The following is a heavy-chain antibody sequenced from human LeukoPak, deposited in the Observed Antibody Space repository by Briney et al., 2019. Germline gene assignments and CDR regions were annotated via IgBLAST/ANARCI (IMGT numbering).Heavy chain of an antibody. CDR3: AKAEGQLVANDAFDI. V-gene: IGHV3-23*01. D-gene: IGHD6-6*01. J-gene: IGHJ3*02. Sequence: GGSLRLSCAASGFTFSSYAMSWVRQAPGKGLEWVSVISGSGGTTYYADSVKGRFTISRDNSKNTLLYLQMDSLRAEDTAVYYCAKAEGQLVANDAFDIWGQGTMVTVSS. CDR1: GFTFSSYA. CDR2: ISGSGGTT.